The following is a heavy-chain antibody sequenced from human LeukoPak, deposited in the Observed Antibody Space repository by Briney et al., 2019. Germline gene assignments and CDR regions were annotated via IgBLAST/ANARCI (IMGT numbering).Heavy chain of an antibody. CDR2: VDISGSYI. V-gene: IGHV3-21*01. CDR3: ARRAGDYSHPYDY. D-gene: IGHD3-22*01. Sequence: GGSLRLSCAASGFTFSDYSMNWVRQAPGKGLEWVSSVDISGSYIYNADSVKGRFTISRDNAKNSLYLQMNSLRAEDTAVYYCARRAGDYSHPYDYWGQGILVTVSS. J-gene: IGHJ4*02. CDR1: GFTFSDYS.